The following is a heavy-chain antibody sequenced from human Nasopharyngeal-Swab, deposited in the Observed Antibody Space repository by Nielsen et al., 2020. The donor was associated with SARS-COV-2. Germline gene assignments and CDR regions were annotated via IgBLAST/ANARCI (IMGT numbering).Heavy chain of an antibody. J-gene: IGHJ6*02. Sequence: GKGLEWVSSISSSSSYIYYADSVKGRFTISRDNAKNSLYLQMNSLRAEDTAVYYCARDGLDYDVLIAYFMDVWGQGTTVTVSS. V-gene: IGHV3-21*01. D-gene: IGHD3-9*01. CDR3: ARDGLDYDVLIAYFMDV. CDR2: ISSSSSYI.